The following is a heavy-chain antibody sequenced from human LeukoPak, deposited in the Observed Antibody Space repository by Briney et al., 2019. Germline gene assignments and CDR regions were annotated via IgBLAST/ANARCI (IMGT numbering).Heavy chain of an antibody. Sequence: ASVKVSCKASGYTFASYAMNWVRQAPGQGLEWMGWINTNTGNPTYAQGFTGRFVFSLDTSVSTAYLQISSLKAEDTAVYYCARDRGYSGYDFPPEGAGDYWGQGTLVTVSS. V-gene: IGHV7-4-1*02. CDR2: INTNTGNP. CDR3: ARDRGYSGYDFPPEGAGDY. CDR1: GYTFASYA. J-gene: IGHJ4*02. D-gene: IGHD5-12*01.